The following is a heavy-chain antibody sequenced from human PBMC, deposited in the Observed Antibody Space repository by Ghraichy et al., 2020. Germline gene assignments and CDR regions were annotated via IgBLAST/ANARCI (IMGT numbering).Heavy chain of an antibody. CDR1: GGSISSSSYY. V-gene: IGHV4-39*01. CDR3: ARLGGSYHQRPQWDY. Sequence: SQTLSLTCTVSGGSISSSSYYWGWIRQPPGKGLEWIGSIYYSGSTYYNPSLKSRVTISVDTSKNQFSLKLSSVTAADTAVYYCARLGGSYHQRPQWDYWGQGTLVTVSS. CDR2: IYYSGST. D-gene: IGHD1-26*01. J-gene: IGHJ4*02.